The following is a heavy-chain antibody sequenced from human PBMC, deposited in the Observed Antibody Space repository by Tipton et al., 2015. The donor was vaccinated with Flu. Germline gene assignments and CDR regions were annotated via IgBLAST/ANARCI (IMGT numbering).Heavy chain of an antibody. Sequence: GSLRLSCAASGFTFSSYGMNWVRQAPGKGLEWVSYISGSGTTVHFADSVKGRFTISRDNAKNSLYLEMNSLRDEDTAVYYCAAGVYVSTNYWGQGTLVTVSS. CDR3: AAGVYVSTNY. J-gene: IGHJ4*02. CDR2: ISGSGTTV. CDR1: GFTFSSYG. V-gene: IGHV3-48*02. D-gene: IGHD2-8*01.